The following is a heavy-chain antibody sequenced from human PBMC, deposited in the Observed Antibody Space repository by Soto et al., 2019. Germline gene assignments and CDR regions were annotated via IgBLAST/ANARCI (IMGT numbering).Heavy chain of an antibody. J-gene: IGHJ6*03. D-gene: IGHD3-10*01. CDR3: AREAPLQYYYGSRRSVSYYYMDV. V-gene: IGHV4-59*01. Sequence: SETLSLTCTVSGGSISSYYWRWIRQPPGKGLEWIGYIYYSGSTNYNPSLKSRVTISVDTSKNQFSLKLSSVTAADTAVYYCAREAPLQYYYGSRRSVSYYYMDVWGKGTAVTVSS. CDR1: GGSISSYY. CDR2: IYYSGST.